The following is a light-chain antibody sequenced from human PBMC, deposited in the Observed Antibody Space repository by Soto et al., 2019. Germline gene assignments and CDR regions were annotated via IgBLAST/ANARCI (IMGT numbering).Light chain of an antibody. CDR2: DAS. J-gene: IGKJ5*01. CDR3: QQRSNWPPIT. V-gene: IGKV3-11*01. Sequence: EIVLTQSPATLSLSPGERATLSCRPSQSVKTFLVWYQQRPGQAPRLLIYDASHRAAGIPARFSGSGFGTDFTLTISSLEPEDAAVYYCQQRSNWPPITFGQGTRLEIK. CDR1: QSVKTF.